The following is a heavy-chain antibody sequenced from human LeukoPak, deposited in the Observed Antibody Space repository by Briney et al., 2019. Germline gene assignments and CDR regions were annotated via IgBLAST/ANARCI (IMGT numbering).Heavy chain of an antibody. CDR2: IYHSGST. V-gene: IGHV4-4*02. D-gene: IGHD6-13*01. CDR3: ARARLAYSSSWFWFDP. CDR1: GASLNNDEW. J-gene: IGHJ5*02. Sequence: PSGTLSLTCAVSGASLNNDEWWNWVRQPPGKGLEWIGEIYHSGSTNYNPSLKSRVTISVDTSKNQFSLKLSSVTAADTAVYYCARARLAYSSSWFWFDPWGQGTLVTVSS.